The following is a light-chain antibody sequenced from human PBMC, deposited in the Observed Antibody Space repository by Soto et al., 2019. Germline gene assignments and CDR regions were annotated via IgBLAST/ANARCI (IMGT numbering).Light chain of an antibody. V-gene: IGKV3-20*01. J-gene: IGKJ5*01. CDR1: QSVSSN. CDR3: QQYGNSPIT. CDR2: GTS. Sequence: EIVMTQSPATLSVSPGERATLSCRASQSVSSNLAWYQQKPGQAPRLPIYGTSSRATGIPDRFSGSGSGTDFTLTISRLEPEDFAVYYCQQYGNSPITFGQGTRLEIK.